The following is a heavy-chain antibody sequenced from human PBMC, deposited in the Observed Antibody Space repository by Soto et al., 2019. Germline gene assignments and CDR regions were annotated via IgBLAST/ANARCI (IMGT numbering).Heavy chain of an antibody. D-gene: IGHD1-1*01. Sequence: QITLKESGPTRVKPTQTLTLTCTFSGFSLSSSGVGVGWIRQPPGKALERLALIYWDDDKRYSPSRKSRVTISKDTSKNQVILTMTNMDPVDTATYYCAHSAGLQGNWNGGYFDFWGQGALVTVSS. CDR3: AHSAGLQGNWNGGYFDF. CDR2: IYWDDDK. V-gene: IGHV2-5*02. CDR1: GFSLSSSGVG. J-gene: IGHJ4*02.